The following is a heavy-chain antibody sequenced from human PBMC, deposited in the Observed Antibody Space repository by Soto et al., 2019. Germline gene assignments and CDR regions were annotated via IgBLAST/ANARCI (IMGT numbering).Heavy chain of an antibody. CDR3: ARHKQSRGSSRGAFDM. CDR1: GGSIYSGSYY. D-gene: IGHD6-13*01. J-gene: IGHJ3*02. Sequence: SETLSLTCTVSGGSIYSGSYYWGWIRQPPGKGLEWIGTIYYSGTTYYNPSLESRVTLSVDTSKSQFSLQLSSVTAADTAVYYCARHKQSRGSSRGAFDMWGHGTMVTVSS. V-gene: IGHV4-39*01. CDR2: IYYSGTT.